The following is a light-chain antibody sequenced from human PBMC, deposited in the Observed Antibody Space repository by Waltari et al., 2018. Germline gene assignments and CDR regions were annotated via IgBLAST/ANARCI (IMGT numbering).Light chain of an antibody. CDR3: QQYGGSPPYT. J-gene: IGKJ2*01. Sequence: EIVLTQSPGTLSLSPGERATLSCRASQSVSSSYLAWYQQKPGQAPRLLIYCASSRATGIPDRFSGSGSGTDFTLTISRLEPEEFAVYYCQQYGGSPPYTFGQGTKLEIK. CDR2: CAS. CDR1: QSVSSSY. V-gene: IGKV3-20*01.